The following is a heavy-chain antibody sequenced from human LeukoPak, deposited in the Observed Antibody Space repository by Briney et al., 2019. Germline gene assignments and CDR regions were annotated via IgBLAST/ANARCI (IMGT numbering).Heavy chain of an antibody. CDR3: ASFSDSNYDFWSGYYAPLYYYYGMDV. CDR1: GGTFSSYA. J-gene: IGHJ6*02. CDR2: IIPILGIA. D-gene: IGHD3-3*01. Sequence: SVKVSCKASGGTFSSYAISWVRQAPGQGLEWRGRIIPILGIANYAQKFQGRVTITADKSTSTAYMEMSSLRSEDTAVYYCASFSDSNYDFWSGYYAPLYYYYGMDVWGQGTTVTVSS. V-gene: IGHV1-69*04.